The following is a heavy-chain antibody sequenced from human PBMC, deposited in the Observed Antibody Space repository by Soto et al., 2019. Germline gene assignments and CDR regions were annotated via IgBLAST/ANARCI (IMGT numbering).Heavy chain of an antibody. Sequence: SETLSLTCTVSGGSISNYYWYWIRQPPGKGLEWIAYIYYSGSTNYNPSLKSRVTISVDTSKSQFSLNLTSVTAADTAVYYCARGGMGPLFEALDYWGQGALVTVPS. CDR1: GGSISNYY. D-gene: IGHD2-8*01. V-gene: IGHV4-59*01. J-gene: IGHJ4*02. CDR2: IYYSGST. CDR3: ARGGMGPLFEALDY.